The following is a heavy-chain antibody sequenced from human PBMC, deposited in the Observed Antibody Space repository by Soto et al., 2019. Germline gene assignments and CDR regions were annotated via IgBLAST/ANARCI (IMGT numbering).Heavy chain of an antibody. Sequence: QVQLVQSGAEVKKPGASVKVSCKASGYTFTSYYMHWVRQAPGQGLEWMGIINPSGGSTSYAQKFQGRVTMTRDTSTSTVYMELSSLRSEDTAVYYCARAEITVVPRTSDAFDIWGQGTMVTVSS. D-gene: IGHD2-15*01. CDR3: ARAEITVVPRTSDAFDI. CDR1: GYTFTSYY. CDR2: INPSGGST. V-gene: IGHV1-46*01. J-gene: IGHJ3*02.